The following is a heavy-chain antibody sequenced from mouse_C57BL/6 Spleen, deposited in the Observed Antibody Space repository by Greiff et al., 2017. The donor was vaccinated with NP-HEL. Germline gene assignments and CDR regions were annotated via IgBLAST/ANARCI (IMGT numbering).Heavy chain of an antibody. CDR3: ARDWDWFAY. CDR1: GYTFTSYW. J-gene: IGHJ3*01. CDR2: IYPGSGST. V-gene: IGHV1-55*01. Sequence: VQLQQPGAELVKPGASVKLSCKASGYTFTSYWITWVKQRPGQGLEWIGAIYPGSGSTTYNEKFKSKATLTVDTSSSTAYMQLSSLTSEDSAVYYCARDWDWFAYWGQGTLVTVSA. D-gene: IGHD4-1*01.